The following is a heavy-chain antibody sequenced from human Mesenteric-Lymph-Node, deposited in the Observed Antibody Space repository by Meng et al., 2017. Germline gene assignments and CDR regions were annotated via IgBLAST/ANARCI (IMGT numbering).Heavy chain of an antibody. J-gene: IGHJ4*02. Sequence: GESLKISCAASGFTFSSYSMNWVRQAPGKGLEWVSSISSSSSYIYYADSVKGRFTISRDNAKNSLYLQMNSLRAEDTAVYYCARVGARTDYYFDYWGQGTLVTVSS. CDR2: ISSSSSYI. V-gene: IGHV3-21*01. CDR1: GFTFSSYS. D-gene: IGHD1-26*01. CDR3: ARVGARTDYYFDY.